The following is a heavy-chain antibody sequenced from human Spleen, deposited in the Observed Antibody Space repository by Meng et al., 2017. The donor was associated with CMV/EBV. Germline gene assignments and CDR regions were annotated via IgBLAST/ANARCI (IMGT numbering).Heavy chain of an antibody. CDR1: GFAFGTYA. J-gene: IGHJ4*02. D-gene: IGHD3-3*01. CDR3: ATISRAAGFGY. CDR2: ISGTGRDP. Sequence: SCAPSGFAFGTYALSWVRQAPGKGLQWVSAISGTGRDPYYADSVKGRFTISRDRSKSAVDLQMNSLTVDDTAVYYCATISRAAGFGYWGQGTLVTVSS. V-gene: IGHV3-23*01.